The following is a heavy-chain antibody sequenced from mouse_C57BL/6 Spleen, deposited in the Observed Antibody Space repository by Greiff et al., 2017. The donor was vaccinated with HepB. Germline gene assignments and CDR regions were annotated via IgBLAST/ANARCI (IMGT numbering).Heavy chain of an antibody. D-gene: IGHD1-1*01. J-gene: IGHJ1*03. V-gene: IGHV1-69*01. CDR1: GYTFTSYW. Sequence: QVQLKQPGAELVMPGASVKLSCKASGYTFTSYWMHWVKQRPGQGLEWIGEIDPSDSYTNYNQKFKGKSTLTVDKSSSTAYMQLSSLTSEDSAVYYCARPGSSYWYFDVWGTGTTVTVSS. CDR2: IDPSDSYT. CDR3: ARPGSSYWYFDV.